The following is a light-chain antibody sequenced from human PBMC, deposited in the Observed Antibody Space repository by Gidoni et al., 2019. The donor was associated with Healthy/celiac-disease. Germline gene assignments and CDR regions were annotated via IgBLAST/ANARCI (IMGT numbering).Light chain of an antibody. CDR1: QSVSSN. CDR2: GAS. J-gene: IGKJ1*01. Sequence: EIVMTQSPATLSVSPGERATLSCRASQSVSSNLARYQQTPSQAPRLLIYGASTRATGIPARFSGSGSGKEFTLTISSLQSEDFAVYYCQQYNNWPGTFGQGTKVEIK. CDR3: QQYNNWPGT. V-gene: IGKV3-15*01.